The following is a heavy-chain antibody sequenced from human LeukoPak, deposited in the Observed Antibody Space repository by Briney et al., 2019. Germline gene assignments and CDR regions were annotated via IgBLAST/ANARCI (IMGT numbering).Heavy chain of an antibody. CDR1: GGSISSYY. J-gene: IGHJ6*02. CDR3: ASSGSGSGGKYYYYGMDV. V-gene: IGHV4-59*08. D-gene: IGHD2-15*01. CDR2: IYYSGST. Sequence: PETLSLTCTVSGGSISSYYWSWIRQPPGKGLEWIGYIYYSGSTNYNPSLKSRVTISVDTSKNQFSLKLSSVTAADTAVYYCASSGSGSGGKYYYYGMDVWGQGTTVTVSS.